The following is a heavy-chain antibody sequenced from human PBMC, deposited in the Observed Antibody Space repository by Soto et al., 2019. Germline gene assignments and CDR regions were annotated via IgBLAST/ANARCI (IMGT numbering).Heavy chain of an antibody. V-gene: IGHV1-2*02. J-gene: IGHJ6*02. CDR1: GSSYTGYS. Sequence: ASLKLSFKSSGSSYTGYSMHWVRQAPRKLLEWMGWINPNSGGTNYAQKFQGRVTMTRDTSISTAYMELSRLRSDDTAVYYCARETAMVVYYYYYYGMDVWGQGTTVTVAS. CDR2: INPNSGGT. CDR3: ARETAMVVYYYYYYGMDV. D-gene: IGHD5-18*01.